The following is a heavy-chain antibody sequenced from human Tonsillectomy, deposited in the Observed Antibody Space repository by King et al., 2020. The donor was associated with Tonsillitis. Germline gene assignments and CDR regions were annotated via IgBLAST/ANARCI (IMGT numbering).Heavy chain of an antibody. J-gene: IGHJ3*02. D-gene: IGHD3-10*01. CDR1: GGSISSAGYS. V-gene: IGHV4-30-4*07. CDR2: IYYRGST. CDR3: ATGFLGSGSSEDAFAI. Sequence: QLQESGPGLVKASKTLSLTCAVSGGSISSAGYSWSWIRQPPGKGLEWIGYIYYRGSTYYNPSLKSRVSISVDTSKNQFSLKLTSVTSADTAVFYCATGFLGSGSSEDAFAIWGQGTMVSVSS.